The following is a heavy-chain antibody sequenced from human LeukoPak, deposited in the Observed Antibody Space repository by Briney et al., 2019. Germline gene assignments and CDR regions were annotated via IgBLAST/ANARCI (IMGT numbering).Heavy chain of an antibody. D-gene: IGHD2-15*01. CDR2: IDPSDSYT. V-gene: IGHV5-10-1*01. J-gene: IGHJ4*02. CDR3: ARLPDCSGGSCSLDY. Sequence: GESLKISCKGSGSSFTSYWISWVRQMPGKGLEWMGRIDPSDSYTNYSPSFQGHVTISADKSISTAYLQWSSLKASDTAMYYCARLPDCSGGSCSLDYWGQGTLVTVSS. CDR1: GSSFTSYW.